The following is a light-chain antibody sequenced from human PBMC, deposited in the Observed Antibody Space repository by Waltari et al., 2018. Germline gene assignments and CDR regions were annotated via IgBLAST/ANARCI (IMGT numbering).Light chain of an antibody. V-gene: IGKV3-11*01. CDR3: QERSNWPGGS. CDR2: DAS. J-gene: IGKJ4*01. CDR1: EGVSSY. Sequence: EIVLTQSRGTLSLSRGESATLSCRASEGVSSYLAWYQQKPGQAPRLLIYDASTRAAGIPARFVASVSETDFTLTISRLEPEDFAVYYCQERSNWPGGSFGGGTKVEIK.